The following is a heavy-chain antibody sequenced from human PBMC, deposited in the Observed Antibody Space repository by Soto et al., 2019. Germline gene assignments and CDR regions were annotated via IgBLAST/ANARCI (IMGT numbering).Heavy chain of an antibody. CDR2: ISNSGSTI. CDR3: ARGLAYGDYGWLDP. CDR1: EFTFSDYY. J-gene: IGHJ5*02. Sequence: QVQLVEAGGGLVKHGGSLRLSCAASEFTFSDYYMTWIRQAPGKGLEWVSYISNSGSTIYYADSVKGRFTISRDNAKNSLYLQMNSLRAEDTAVYYCARGLAYGDYGWLDPWGQGTLVTVSP. V-gene: IGHV3-11*01. D-gene: IGHD4-17*01.